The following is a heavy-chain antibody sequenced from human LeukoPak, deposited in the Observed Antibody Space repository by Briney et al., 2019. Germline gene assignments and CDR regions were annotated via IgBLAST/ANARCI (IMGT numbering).Heavy chain of an antibody. CDR2: ISGTGGRT. CDR3: AKLGTVLWDDY. Sequence: GGSLRLSCVATSRFTFSTYAMSWVRQAPGKGLEWVSTISGTGGRTYYADSVKGRFTISRDNSKNTLYLQMNSLRAEDTAIYYCAKLGTVLWDDYWGQGTLVTVSS. CDR1: RFTFSTYA. J-gene: IGHJ4*02. V-gene: IGHV3-23*01. D-gene: IGHD2-8*02.